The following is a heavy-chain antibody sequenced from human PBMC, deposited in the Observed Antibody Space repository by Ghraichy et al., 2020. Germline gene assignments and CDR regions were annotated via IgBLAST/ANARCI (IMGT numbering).Heavy chain of an antibody. J-gene: IGHJ6*02. V-gene: IGHV3-23*01. CDR1: GFTLSTFG. CDR2: ISTGGGST. CDR3: AKGYGVDV. Sequence: GGSLRLSCAGSGFTLSTFGMTWFRQAPGKGLEWVSSISTGGGSTYYADSVKGRFTISRDNSKNTLYLQMNSLRGEDAAVYYCAKGYGVDVWGQGTTVTVSS.